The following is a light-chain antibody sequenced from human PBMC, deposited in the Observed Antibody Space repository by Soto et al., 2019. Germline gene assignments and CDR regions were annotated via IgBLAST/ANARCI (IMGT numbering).Light chain of an antibody. CDR2: DAS. J-gene: IGKJ5*01. CDR3: QQRSDWIT. CDR1: HSISNY. V-gene: IGKV3-11*01. Sequence: EIVLTQSPATLSLSPGERATLSCRASHSISNYLAWYQQKPGQAPRLLIYDASTRATGIPARFSGSESGTDFTLTISSLEPEDFAVYYCQQRSDWITVGQGTRLEIK.